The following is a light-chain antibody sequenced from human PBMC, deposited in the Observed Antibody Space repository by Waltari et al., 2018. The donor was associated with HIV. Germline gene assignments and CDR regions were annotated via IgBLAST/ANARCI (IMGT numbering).Light chain of an antibody. V-gene: IGLV2-23*02. Sequence: QSALTQPASVSGSPGQSITISCTGTSSDVGSYNLVSWYHQHPGKAPKLLIYEVTKRPSGVSNRFSGSKSGNTASLTISGLQAEDEADDYCCSYSGTSTLVFGGGTKLTVL. CDR1: SSDVGSYNL. J-gene: IGLJ2*01. CDR3: CSYSGTSTLV. CDR2: EVT.